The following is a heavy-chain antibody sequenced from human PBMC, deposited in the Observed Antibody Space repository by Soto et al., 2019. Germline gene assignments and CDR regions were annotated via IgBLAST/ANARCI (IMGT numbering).Heavy chain of an antibody. J-gene: IGHJ5*02. CDR1: GYTFTSYG. CDR2: ISAYNGNT. V-gene: IGHV1-18*01. Sequence: ASVKVSCKASGYTFTSYGISWVRQAPGQGLEWMGWISAYNGNTNYAQKLQGRVNMTTDTSTSTAYIELRSLRSDDTAVYYCARMYYDILTGYYRSRDNWFDPWGQGTLVTVSS. D-gene: IGHD3-9*01. CDR3: ARMYYDILTGYYRSRDNWFDP.